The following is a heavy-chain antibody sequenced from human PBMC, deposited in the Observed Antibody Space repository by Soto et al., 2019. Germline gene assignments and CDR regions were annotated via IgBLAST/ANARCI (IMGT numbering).Heavy chain of an antibody. J-gene: IGHJ5*02. CDR3: AKVWTTFTTEPRNWFDP. D-gene: IGHD4-4*01. Sequence: EVQLLESGGGLVQPGGSLRLFCAASGFTFSSYAMSWVRQAPGKGLEWVSAISGSGGSTYYADSVKGRFTISRDNSKNTLYLQMNSLRAEDTAVYYCAKVWTTFTTEPRNWFDPRGQGTLVTVSS. CDR1: GFTFSSYA. V-gene: IGHV3-23*01. CDR2: ISGSGGST.